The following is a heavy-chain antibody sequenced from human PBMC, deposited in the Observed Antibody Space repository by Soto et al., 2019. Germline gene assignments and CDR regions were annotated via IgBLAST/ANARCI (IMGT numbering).Heavy chain of an antibody. D-gene: IGHD3-16*01. CDR1: GGSISSGGYY. J-gene: IGHJ4*02. V-gene: IGHV4-31*03. CDR3: ARYSGGGVDY. Sequence: QVQLQESGPGLVKPSQTLSLTCTVSGGSISSGGYYWSWIRQHPGKGLEWIGYIYYSGSTYYNPSLKTRVTITVDTSQNPFSLKLSSVTGADTAVSYCARYSGGGVDYWGQGTLVTVSS. CDR2: IYYSGST.